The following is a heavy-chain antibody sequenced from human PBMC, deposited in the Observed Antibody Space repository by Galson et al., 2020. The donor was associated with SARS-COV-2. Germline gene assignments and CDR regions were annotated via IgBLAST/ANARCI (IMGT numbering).Heavy chain of an antibody. J-gene: IGHJ1*01. Sequence: SETLSLTCTVSGVSISSTGNYYWSWIRQTAGKGLEWIGRAYISGSTNYNPSLKSPVTVSLDTPKNQFSLTLTSVTAADTAVYFCARGYSGYDWRTWGQGILVTVSS. CDR3: ARGYSGYDWRT. D-gene: IGHD5-12*01. CDR2: AYISGST. CDR1: GVSISSTGNYY. V-gene: IGHV4-61*02.